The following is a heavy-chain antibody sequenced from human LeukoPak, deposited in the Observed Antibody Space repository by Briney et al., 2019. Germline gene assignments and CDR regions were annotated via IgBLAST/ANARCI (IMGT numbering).Heavy chain of an antibody. D-gene: IGHD6-19*01. V-gene: IGHV4-34*01. Sequence: SETLSLTCAVYGGSFSGYYWSWIRQPPGKGREWIGEINHSGSTNYNPSLKSRVTISVDTSKNQFSLKLSSVTAADTAVYYCARAGYSSGWYADYWGQGTLVTVSS. J-gene: IGHJ4*02. CDR1: GGSFSGYY. CDR2: INHSGST. CDR3: ARAGYSSGWYADY.